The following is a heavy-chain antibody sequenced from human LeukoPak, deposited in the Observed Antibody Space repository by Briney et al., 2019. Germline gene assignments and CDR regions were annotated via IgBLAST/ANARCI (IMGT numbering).Heavy chain of an antibody. J-gene: IGHJ6*03. CDR3: ARSFLYYYYMDV. Sequence: SETLSLTCAVYGGSFSGYFWSWIRQPPGKGLEWIGEINHSGSTNYNPSLKRRVTISVDTSKNQFSLKLSSVTAADTAVYYCARSFLYYYYMDVWGKGTTVTVSS. CDR2: INHSGST. CDR1: GGSFSGYF. D-gene: IGHD2/OR15-2a*01. V-gene: IGHV4-34*01.